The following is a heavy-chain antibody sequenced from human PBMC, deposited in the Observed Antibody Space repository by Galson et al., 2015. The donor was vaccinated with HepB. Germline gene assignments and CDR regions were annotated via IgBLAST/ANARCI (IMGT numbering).Heavy chain of an antibody. CDR3: AKELHNSNYAGRDHCDP. J-gene: IGHJ5*02. Sequence: SLRLSCAASGFTFNSYAMSWVRQAPGKGLEWVSGISGGAGSTYYADSVKGRLTISRDNSKNTLYLQMNSLRAEDTAVYYCAKELHNSNYAGRDHCDPWGHGALVSVAT. D-gene: IGHD4-11*01. CDR1: GFTFNSYA. CDR2: ISGGAGST. V-gene: IGHV3-23*01.